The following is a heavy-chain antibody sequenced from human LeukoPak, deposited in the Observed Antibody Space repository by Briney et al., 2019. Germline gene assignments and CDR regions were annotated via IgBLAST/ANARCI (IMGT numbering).Heavy chain of an antibody. J-gene: IGHJ5*02. CDR3: ARDGYGEGWFDP. CDR2: ISAYNGST. V-gene: IGHV1-18*01. D-gene: IGHD4-17*01. CDR1: GYTFTGYG. Sequence: ASVKVSCKASGYTFTGYGISWVRQAPGQGLEWMGWISAYNGSTNYAQKLQGRVTMTTDTSTSTAYMELRSLRSDDTAVYYCARDGYGEGWFDPWAREPWSPSPQ.